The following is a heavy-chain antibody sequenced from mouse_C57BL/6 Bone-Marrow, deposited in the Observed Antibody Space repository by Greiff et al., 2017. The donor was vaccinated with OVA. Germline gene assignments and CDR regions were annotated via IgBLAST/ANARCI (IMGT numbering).Heavy chain of an antibody. V-gene: IGHV14-4*01. CDR2: IDPENGDT. CDR1: GFNIKDDY. J-gene: IGHJ1*03. Sequence: SGAELVRPGASVKLSCTASGFNIKDDYMHWVKQRPEQGLEWIGWIDPENGDTEYASKFQGKATITADPTSNTAYLQLSSLTSEDTAVYYCTCATVVARGGDWYFDVWGTGTTVTVSS. D-gene: IGHD1-1*01. CDR3: TCATVVARGGDWYFDV.